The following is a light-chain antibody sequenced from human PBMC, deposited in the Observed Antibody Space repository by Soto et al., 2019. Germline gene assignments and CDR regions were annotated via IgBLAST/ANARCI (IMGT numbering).Light chain of an antibody. CDR3: QQYGSSTWT. J-gene: IGKJ1*01. V-gene: IGKV3-20*01. CDR2: GAS. CDR1: QSVSSN. Sequence: VMTQYPATLSLSAGERATRCCRASQSVSSNLAWYQQKHGQAPRLLIYGASSRATGIPDRFSGSGSGTDFTITIRRLEKEDCAVYDCQQYGSSTWTFGQGTKVDIK.